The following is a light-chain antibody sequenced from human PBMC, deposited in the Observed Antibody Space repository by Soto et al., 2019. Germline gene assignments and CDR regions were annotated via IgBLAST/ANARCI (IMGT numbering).Light chain of an antibody. CDR1: SSNIGAGYD. J-gene: IGLJ2*01. CDR3: QSYDSSLSGPVV. Sequence: QPVLTQPPSVSGAPGQRVTISCTGSSSNIGAGYDEHWYQQLPGTAPKLLVYGNSNQPSGVPDRFSGSKSGTSASLAITGLQAEDEADYYCQSYDSSLSGPVVFGGGTKLTVL. V-gene: IGLV1-40*01. CDR2: GNS.